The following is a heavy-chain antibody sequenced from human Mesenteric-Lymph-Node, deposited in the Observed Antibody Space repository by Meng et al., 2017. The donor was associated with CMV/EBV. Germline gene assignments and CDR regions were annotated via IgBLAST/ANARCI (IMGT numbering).Heavy chain of an antibody. CDR1: GFTFSSYA. V-gene: IGHV3-23*01. CDR3: AKEGVYDGYAVDY. Sequence: GGSLRLSCAASGFTFSSYAMNWVRQAPGKGLQWVSAISGSGASTYYADSVEGRFTISRDNSKNTLYLQMNSLRAEDTAVYYCAKEGVYDGYAVDYWGQGTLVTVSS. CDR2: ISGSGAST. J-gene: IGHJ4*02. D-gene: IGHD5-24*01.